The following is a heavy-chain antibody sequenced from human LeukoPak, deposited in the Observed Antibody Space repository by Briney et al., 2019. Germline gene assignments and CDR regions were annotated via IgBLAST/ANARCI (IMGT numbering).Heavy chain of an antibody. CDR3: ANNGSPGYYYYGMDV. D-gene: IGHD1-26*01. J-gene: IGHJ6*02. Sequence: GGSLRLSCAASGFTFSSYAMSWVRQAPGKGLEWVSAISGSGGSTYYADSVKGRFTISRDNSKNTLYLQLNSLRAEDTAVYYCANNGSPGYYYYGMDVWGQGTTVTVSS. CDR1: GFTFSSYA. CDR2: ISGSGGST. V-gene: IGHV3-23*01.